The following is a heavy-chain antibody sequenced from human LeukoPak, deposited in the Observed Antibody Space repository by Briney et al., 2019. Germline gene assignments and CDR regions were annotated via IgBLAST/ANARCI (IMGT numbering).Heavy chain of an antibody. CDR1: GFTFSSYS. D-gene: IGHD1-26*01. J-gene: IGHJ4*02. CDR2: ISRSSYI. Sequence: GGSLRLSCAASGFTFSSYSMNWVRQAPGKGLEWVSSISRSSYIYYADSVKGRFTISRDNAKNSLYLQMNSLRAEDTAVYYCARDRRELLYYFDYWGQGTLVTVSS. V-gene: IGHV3-21*01. CDR3: ARDRRELLYYFDY.